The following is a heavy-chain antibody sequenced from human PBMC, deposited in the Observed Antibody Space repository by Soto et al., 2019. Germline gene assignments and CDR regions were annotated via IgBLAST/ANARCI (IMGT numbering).Heavy chain of an antibody. CDR3: ARDGSTSWYSYDYHGMDV. CDR2: INLDGSEK. D-gene: IGHD5-18*01. Sequence: EVQLVESGGGLVQPGGSLRHSCAASGFTFRTYWLSWVRQVPGKGLEWVANINLDGSEKNYVDSVKGRFTISRDNARNALYLQMSSLRAEDTALYYCARDGSTSWYSYDYHGMDVWGQGTTVTVSS. V-gene: IGHV3-7*05. CDR1: GFTFRTYW. J-gene: IGHJ6*02.